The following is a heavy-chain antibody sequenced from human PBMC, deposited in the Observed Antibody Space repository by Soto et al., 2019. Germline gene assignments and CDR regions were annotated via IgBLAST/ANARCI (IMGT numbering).Heavy chain of an antibody. V-gene: IGHV4-34*01. CDR3: ARGVAAAGTYFDY. D-gene: IGHD6-13*01. J-gene: IGHJ4*02. Sequence: QVQLQQWGAGLLKPSETLSLTCAVYGGSFSGYYWSWIRQPPGKGLEWIGEINHSGSTNYNPSLKSRVTRSVDTSKNQFSLKLSSVTAADTAVYYCARGVAAAGTYFDYWGQGTLVTVSS. CDR1: GGSFSGYY. CDR2: INHSGST.